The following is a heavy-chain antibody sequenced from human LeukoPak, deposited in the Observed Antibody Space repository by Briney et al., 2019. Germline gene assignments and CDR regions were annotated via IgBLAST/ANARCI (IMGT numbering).Heavy chain of an antibody. CDR3: ATGHLYSGSYSDYFDY. CDR2: FDPEDGET. Sequence: ASVKVSCTVSGYTLTELSMHWVRQAPGKGLEWMGGFDPEDGETIYSQKFQGRVTMTEDTSTDTDYMELSSLRSEDTAVYYCATGHLYSGSYSDYFDYWGQGTLVTVSS. CDR1: GYTLTELS. D-gene: IGHD1-26*01. V-gene: IGHV1-24*01. J-gene: IGHJ4*02.